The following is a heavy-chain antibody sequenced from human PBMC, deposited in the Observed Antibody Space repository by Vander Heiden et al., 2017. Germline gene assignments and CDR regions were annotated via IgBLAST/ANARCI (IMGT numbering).Heavy chain of an antibody. D-gene: IGHD3-10*01. J-gene: IGHJ4*02. CDR1: GFTFSNYA. V-gene: IGHV3-23*01. Sequence: EVQLLESGGGLVQPGGSLRLSCAASGFTFSNYAMIWVRQAPGKGLEWVSGIRGSGGNIYYGDSVKGRFTISRDNSKNTLYLQMNSLRAEDTAVYYCAKDLSLWFGEPILVIDHWGQGTLVTVSS. CDR3: AKDLSLWFGEPILVIDH. CDR2: IRGSGGNI.